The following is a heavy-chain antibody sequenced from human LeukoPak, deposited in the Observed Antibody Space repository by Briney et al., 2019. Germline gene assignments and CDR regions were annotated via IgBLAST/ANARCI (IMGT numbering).Heavy chain of an antibody. CDR3: ARGRNSVYYFNVVAPSYFDY. D-gene: IGHD3-22*01. CDR1: GGTFSSYA. Sequence: SVKVSCKASGGTFSSYAISWVRQAPGQGLEWMGGIIPIFGTANYAQKFQGRVTMTRDTSINTAYMDLSRLRSDDTAVYYCARGRNSVYYFNVVAPSYFDYWGQGTLVTVSS. CDR2: IIPIFGTA. J-gene: IGHJ4*02. V-gene: IGHV1-69*05.